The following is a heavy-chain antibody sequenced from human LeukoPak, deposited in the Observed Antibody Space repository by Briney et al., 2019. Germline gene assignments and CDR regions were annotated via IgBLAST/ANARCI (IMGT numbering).Heavy chain of an antibody. J-gene: IGHJ4*02. Sequence: PSETLSLTCTVSGGSISSGDYYWSWIRQPPGKGLEWIGYIYYSGSTYYNPSLKSRVIISVDTSNNQFSLKLSSVTAADTAVYYCARDGNYDSSGYSTFDYWGQGTLVTVSS. D-gene: IGHD3-22*01. V-gene: IGHV4-30-4*01. CDR1: GGSISSGDYY. CDR2: IYYSGST. CDR3: ARDGNYDSSGYSTFDY.